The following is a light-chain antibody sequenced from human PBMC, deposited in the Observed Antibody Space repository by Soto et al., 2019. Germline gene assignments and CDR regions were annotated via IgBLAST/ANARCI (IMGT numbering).Light chain of an antibody. V-gene: IGKV1-5*01. Sequence: DILLIQSPATLSASVGDRITITCRASENIFKFLAWYQQRSGSPPNLLIYAASDLEKGVPSRFSGSGSGTEFTLNIDNLQPNDSATYFCQHYHSQSITFGGGTQV. CDR1: ENIFKF. CDR3: QHYHSQSIT. J-gene: IGKJ4*01. CDR2: AAS.